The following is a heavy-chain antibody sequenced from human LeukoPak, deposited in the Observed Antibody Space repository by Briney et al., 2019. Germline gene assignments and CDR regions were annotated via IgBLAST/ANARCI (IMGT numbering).Heavy chain of an antibody. Sequence: GASVKVSCKASGYTFTSYGLSWVRQAPGQGLEWMGWISSYNGNTNYAQKLQGRVTMTTDTSTSTAYMELRSLRSDDTAVFYCARDLAMYSPDLDYWGQGTLVTVSS. CDR3: ARDLAMYSPDLDY. CDR1: GYTFTSYG. D-gene: IGHD1-26*01. J-gene: IGHJ4*02. V-gene: IGHV1-18*01. CDR2: ISSYNGNT.